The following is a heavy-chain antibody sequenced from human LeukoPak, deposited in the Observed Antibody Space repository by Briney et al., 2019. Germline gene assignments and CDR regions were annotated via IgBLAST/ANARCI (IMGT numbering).Heavy chain of an antibody. CDR3: ARVGTVVTRFDY. Sequence: ASVKVSCKASGYTFTSYYMHWVRQAPGQGLEWMGWINPNSGGTNYAQKFQGRVTMTRDTSISTAYMELSRLRSDDTAVYYCARVGTVVTRFDYWGQGTLVTVSS. J-gene: IGHJ4*02. CDR1: GYTFTSYY. V-gene: IGHV1-2*02. D-gene: IGHD4-23*01. CDR2: INPNSGGT.